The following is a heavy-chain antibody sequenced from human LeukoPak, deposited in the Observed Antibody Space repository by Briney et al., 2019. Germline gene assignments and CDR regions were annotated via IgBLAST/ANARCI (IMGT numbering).Heavy chain of an antibody. J-gene: IGHJ4*02. CDR2: IRYDGSNQ. D-gene: IGHD3-3*01. CDR3: AKVHGDFWNGYTDY. V-gene: IGHV3-30*02. CDR1: GFTFSSYG. Sequence: GGSLRLSCAASGFTFSSYGMHWVRQAPGKGLEWVAFIRYDGSNQYYADSVKGRFTISRDNPKNTLYLQMNSLRAEDTAVYYCAKVHGDFWNGYTDYWGQGTLVTVSS.